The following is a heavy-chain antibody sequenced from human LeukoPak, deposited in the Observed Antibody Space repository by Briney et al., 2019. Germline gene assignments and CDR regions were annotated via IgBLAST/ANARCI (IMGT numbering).Heavy chain of an antibody. Sequence: GGSLRLSCAASGFTFSSYSMNWVRQAPGKGLEWVSSISSSSSYIYYADSVKGRFTISRDNAKNSLYLQMNSLRAEDTAVYYCASIGTGYSSGWYFESVYYAFDIWGQGTMVTVSS. CDR3: ASIGTGYSSGWYFESVYYAFDI. J-gene: IGHJ3*02. D-gene: IGHD6-19*01. CDR2: ISSSSSYI. V-gene: IGHV3-21*01. CDR1: GFTFSSYS.